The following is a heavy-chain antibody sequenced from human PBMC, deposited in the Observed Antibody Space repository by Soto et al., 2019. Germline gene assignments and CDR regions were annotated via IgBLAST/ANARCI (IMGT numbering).Heavy chain of an antibody. J-gene: IGHJ6*02. V-gene: IGHV4-30-4*08. Sequence: QVQLQQSGPGLVKPSQTLSLTCTVSGGSISSDYYYWTWIRQSPERGLEWIGYIHHSGSILYNPSLKSRVTISVDTSKNQCSLHLSSVTAADTAVYFCAREDDGGDTLDVWGQGTTVTVSS. D-gene: IGHD2-21*02. CDR2: IHHSGSI. CDR3: AREDDGGDTLDV. CDR1: GGSISSDYYY.